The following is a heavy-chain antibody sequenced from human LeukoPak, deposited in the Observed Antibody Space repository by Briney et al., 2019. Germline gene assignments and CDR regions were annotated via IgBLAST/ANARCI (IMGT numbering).Heavy chain of an antibody. CDR2: ISSSSSYI. Sequence: GGSLRLSCAASGFTFSSYSMNWVRQAPGKGLEWVSSISSSSSYIYYADSVKGRFTISRDNAKNSLYLQMNSLRAEDTAVYYCARDSQGLRAFDIWGQGTMVTVSS. CDR1: GFTFSSYS. J-gene: IGHJ3*02. CDR3: ARDSQGLRAFDI. V-gene: IGHV3-21*01.